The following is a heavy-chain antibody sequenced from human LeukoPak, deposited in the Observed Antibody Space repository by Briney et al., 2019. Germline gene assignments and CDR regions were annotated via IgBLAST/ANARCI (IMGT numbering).Heavy chain of an antibody. V-gene: IGHV4-4*02. Sequence: SETLSLTCTVSGGSINSLDLWSWVRQPPGKGLEWIGEMYLSGTTHSNPSVKSRVTISIDKSKNQFFLNLSSVTAADTAVYYCARYYYGSGSYQYYFDYWGQRTLVTVSS. CDR2: MYLSGTT. CDR1: GGSINSLDL. CDR3: ARYYYGSGSYQYYFDY. J-gene: IGHJ4*02. D-gene: IGHD3-10*01.